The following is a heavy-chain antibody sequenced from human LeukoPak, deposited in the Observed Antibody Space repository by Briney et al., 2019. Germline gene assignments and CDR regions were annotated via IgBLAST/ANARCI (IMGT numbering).Heavy chain of an antibody. Sequence: GSLRLSCAASGFTFSSYAMSWVRQAPGKGLEWVSAISGSGGSTYYADSVKGRFTISRDNSKNTLYLQMNSLRAEDTAVYYCANLRIQQWIFDYWGQGTLVTVSS. CDR3: ANLRIQQWIFDY. J-gene: IGHJ4*02. D-gene: IGHD5-18*01. CDR2: ISGSGGST. V-gene: IGHV3-23*01. CDR1: GFTFSSYA.